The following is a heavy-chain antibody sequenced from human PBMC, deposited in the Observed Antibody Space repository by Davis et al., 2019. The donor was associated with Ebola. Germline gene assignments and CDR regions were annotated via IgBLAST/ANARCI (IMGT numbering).Heavy chain of an antibody. V-gene: IGHV1-2*04. CDR3: ARDLLAGALYGDYEIYGMDV. Sequence: SVTVSCKASGYTFTGYYMHWVRQAPGQGLEWMGWINPNSGGTNYAQKFQGWVTMTRDTSISTAYMELSRLRSDDTAVYYCARDLLAGALYGDYEIYGMDVWGQGTTVTVSS. D-gene: IGHD4-17*01. CDR1: GYTFTGYY. J-gene: IGHJ6*02. CDR2: INPNSGGT.